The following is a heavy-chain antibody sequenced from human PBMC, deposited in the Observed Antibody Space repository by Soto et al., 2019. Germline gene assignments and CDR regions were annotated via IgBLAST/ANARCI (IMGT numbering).Heavy chain of an antibody. CDR1: GGSISSSSYY. D-gene: IGHD6-13*01. CDR3: ARRSGSWYYFDY. J-gene: IGHJ4*02. V-gene: IGHV4-39*01. CDR2: IYYSGST. Sequence: QLQLQESGPGLVKPSETLSLTCTVSGGSISSSSYYWGWIRQPPGKGLEWIGSIYYSGSTYYNPSLKSRVPISVDTSKNQFSLKLSSVTAADTAVYYCARRSGSWYYFDYWGQGTLVTVSS.